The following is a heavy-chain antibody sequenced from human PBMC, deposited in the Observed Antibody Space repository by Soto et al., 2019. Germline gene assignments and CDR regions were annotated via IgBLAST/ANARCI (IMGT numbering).Heavy chain of an antibody. CDR2: ISAYNGNT. V-gene: IGHV1-18*01. Sequence: QVQLVQSGAEVKKPGASVKVSCKASGYTFTSYFISWVRQAPGQGLEWMGWISAYNGNTNYVQKLQGRVTMTTDTTTRTAYMELRSLGPGVRVGYNCARDLPPSDYWGQATLVSVSS. CDR1: GYTFTSYF. J-gene: IGHJ4*02. CDR3: ARDLPPSDY.